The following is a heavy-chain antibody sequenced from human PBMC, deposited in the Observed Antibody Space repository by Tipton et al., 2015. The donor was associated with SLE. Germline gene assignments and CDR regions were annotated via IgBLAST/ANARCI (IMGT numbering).Heavy chain of an antibody. V-gene: IGHV4-38-2*02. CDR3: ARHAGDYAYFDS. CDR1: GYSISSGYY. J-gene: IGHJ4*02. D-gene: IGHD4-17*01. Sequence: TLSLTCTVSGYSISSGYYWGWIRQPPGKGLEWIGSIYHSGSTYYNPSLKSRVTISEDTSKQQFSLKLSSLTAADTAMYYCARHAGDYAYFDSWGQGTLVTVSS. CDR2: IYHSGST.